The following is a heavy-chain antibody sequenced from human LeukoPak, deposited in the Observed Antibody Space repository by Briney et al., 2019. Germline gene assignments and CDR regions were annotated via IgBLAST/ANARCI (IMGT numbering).Heavy chain of an antibody. CDR2: TSGSGGST. J-gene: IGHJ4*02. CDR3: AKGYSYGSDCADY. D-gene: IGHD5-18*01. CDR1: GFTFSSYA. V-gene: IGHV3-23*01. Sequence: PGGSLRLSCAASGFTFSSYAMSWVRQAPGKGLEWVSATSGSGGSTYYADSVKGRFTISRDNSKNTLYLQMNSLRAEDTAVYYCAKGYSYGSDCADYWGQGTLVTVSS.